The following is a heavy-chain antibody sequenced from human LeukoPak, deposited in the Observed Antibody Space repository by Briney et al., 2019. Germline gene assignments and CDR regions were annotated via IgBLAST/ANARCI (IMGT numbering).Heavy chain of an antibody. CDR3: ARNVGGYNYGYSLDY. Sequence: SETLSLTCTVSGGSISTYYCSWIRQPAGKGLEWIGRIYTSESTSYNSSLKSRVTMSVDTSKNQFSLKLSSVTAADTAVYYCARNVGGYNYGYSLDYWGQGTLVSVSS. V-gene: IGHV4-4*07. CDR2: IYTSEST. CDR1: GGSISTYY. J-gene: IGHJ4*02. D-gene: IGHD5-18*01.